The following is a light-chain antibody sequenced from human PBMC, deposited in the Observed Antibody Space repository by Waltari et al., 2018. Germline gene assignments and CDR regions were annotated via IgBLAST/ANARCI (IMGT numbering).Light chain of an antibody. CDR2: YAS. J-gene: IGKJ5*01. CDR1: QNIFTS. CDR3: HQSRTFPIT. V-gene: IGKV6-21*01. Sequence: EVVLTQSTDFQSVTPKEKVTITCRASQNIFTSLHWYQQKPGQSPKLLITYASQSFSVFPSSFSGSGSGTDFTLTLNGLEAEDAATYYCHQSRTFPITFGQGTRLEIK.